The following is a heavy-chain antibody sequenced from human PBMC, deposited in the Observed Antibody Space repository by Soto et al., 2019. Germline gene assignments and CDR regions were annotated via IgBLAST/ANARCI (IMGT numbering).Heavy chain of an antibody. CDR1: GFTFSDYF. V-gene: IGHV3-11*01. J-gene: IGHJ4*02. D-gene: IGHD4-17*01. CDR3: EKDSRLSVDYGDYDY. Sequence: GGSLRLSCAASGFTFSDYFMTWLRRAPGKGLEWVSYISSSGTTIFYADSVQGRFTISRDNAKNTLFLHMDSLRTEDTAVYYCEKDSRLSVDYGDYDYWGQGTLVTVSS. CDR2: ISSSGTTI.